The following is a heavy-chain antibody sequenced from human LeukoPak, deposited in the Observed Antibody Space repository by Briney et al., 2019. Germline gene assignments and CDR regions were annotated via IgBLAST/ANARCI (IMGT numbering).Heavy chain of an antibody. CDR1: GFTFSSYS. CDR3: ARDHGSFSFYYMDV. D-gene: IGHD2-15*01. CDR2: ISSSSSYT. Sequence: GGSLRLSCAASGFTFSSYSMNWVRQAPGKGLEWVSSISSSSSYTYYADSVKDRFTISRDNAKNSLYLQMNSLRAEDTAVYYCARDHGSFSFYYMDVWGKGTTVTVSS. J-gene: IGHJ6*03. V-gene: IGHV3-21*06.